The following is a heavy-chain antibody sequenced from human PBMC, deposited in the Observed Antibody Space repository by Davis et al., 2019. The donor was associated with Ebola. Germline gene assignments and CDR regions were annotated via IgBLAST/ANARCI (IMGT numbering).Heavy chain of an antibody. J-gene: IGHJ6*03. V-gene: IGHV1-2*02. Sequence: ASVKVSCKASGYTFTGYYMHWVRQAPGQGLEWMGWINPNSGGTNYAQKFQGRVTMTRDTSISTAYMELSRLRSDDTAVYYCARGTLHAGRPWYHYYMDVWGKGTTVTVSS. CDR2: INPNSGGT. D-gene: IGHD6-6*01. CDR1: GYTFTGYY. CDR3: ARGTLHAGRPWYHYYMDV.